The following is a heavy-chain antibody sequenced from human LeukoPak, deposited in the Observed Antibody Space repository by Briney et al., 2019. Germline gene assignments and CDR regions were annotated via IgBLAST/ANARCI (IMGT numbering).Heavy chain of an antibody. D-gene: IGHD5-18*01. Sequence: GESLKISCKGSGYSFTSYWIGWVRLMPGKGLEWMGIIYPGDSDTRYCPSFQGQVTISADKSISTAYLQWSSLKASDTAMHYCARYITTAMVTNYFDYWGQGTLVTVSS. CDR2: IYPGDSDT. V-gene: IGHV5-51*01. CDR1: GYSFTSYW. CDR3: ARYITTAMVTNYFDY. J-gene: IGHJ4*02.